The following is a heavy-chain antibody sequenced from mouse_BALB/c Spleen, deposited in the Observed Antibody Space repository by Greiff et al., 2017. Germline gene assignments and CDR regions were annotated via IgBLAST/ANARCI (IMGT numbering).Heavy chain of an antibody. CDR3: TRGIYYRYDDYYAMDY. CDR1: GYTFTSYW. J-gene: IGHJ4*01. CDR2: IYPGSGST. D-gene: IGHD2-14*01. Sequence: LQQPGSELVRPGASVKLSCKASGYTFTSYWMHWVKQRHGQGLEWIGNIYPGSGSTNYDEKFKSKGTLTVDTSSSTAYMHLSSLTSEDSAVYYCTRGIYYRYDDYYAMDYWGQGTSVTVSS. V-gene: IGHV1S22*01.